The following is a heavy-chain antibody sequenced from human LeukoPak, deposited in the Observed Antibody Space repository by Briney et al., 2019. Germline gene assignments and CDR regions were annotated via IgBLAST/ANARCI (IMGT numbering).Heavy chain of an antibody. CDR1: GYPFSDYY. Sequence: ASVKVSCKASGYPFSDYYMHWVRQAPGQGLEWMGRMNPKSGGTNYAQKFQGRVTMTRDTSITTAYMELSSLRSDDTAVYYCACEGGYNYGYWGQGTLVTVSS. V-gene: IGHV1-2*06. CDR2: MNPKSGGT. CDR3: ACEGGYNYGY. D-gene: IGHD5-24*01. J-gene: IGHJ4*02.